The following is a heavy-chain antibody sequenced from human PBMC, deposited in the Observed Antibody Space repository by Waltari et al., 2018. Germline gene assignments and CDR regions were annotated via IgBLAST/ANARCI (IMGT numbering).Heavy chain of an antibody. CDR3: ASADILTGYYNDY. Sequence: EVQLVESGGGLVKPGGSLSLSCAASGFPFSSYSLNWVRQAPGKGLEWVSSISSSSSYIYYADSVKGRFTISRDNAKNSLYLQMNSLRAEDTAVYYCASADILTGYYNDYWGQGTLVTVSS. CDR1: GFPFSSYS. V-gene: IGHV3-21*01. CDR2: ISSSSSYI. D-gene: IGHD3-9*01. J-gene: IGHJ4*02.